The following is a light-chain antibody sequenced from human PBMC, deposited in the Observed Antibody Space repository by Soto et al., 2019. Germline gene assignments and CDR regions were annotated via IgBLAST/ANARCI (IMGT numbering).Light chain of an antibody. V-gene: IGLV2-23*02. J-gene: IGLJ2*01. CDR1: SSDVGSYNL. CDR3: CSYAGSSTVV. Sequence: QSALTQPASVSGSTGQSITISCTGTSSDVGSYNLVSWYQHHPGKAPKVMIYEVSKRPSGVSNRFSGSKSGNTASLTISGLQAEDEADYYCCSYAGSSTVVFGGGTQLTVL. CDR2: EVS.